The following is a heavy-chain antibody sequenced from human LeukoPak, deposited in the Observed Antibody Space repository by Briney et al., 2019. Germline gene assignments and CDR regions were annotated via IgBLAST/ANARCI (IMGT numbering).Heavy chain of an antibody. CDR2: IRYEGNEK. D-gene: IGHD3-10*02. CDR1: GFTFTYYG. Sequence: GGSLRLSCAASGFTFTYYGMHWVRQAPGKGLEWVAFIRYEGNEKYYADSVKGRFTISRDNAKNSLYLQMNSLRAEDTAVYYCAELGITMIGGVWGKGTTVTISS. V-gene: IGHV3-30*02. J-gene: IGHJ6*04. CDR3: AELGITMIGGV.